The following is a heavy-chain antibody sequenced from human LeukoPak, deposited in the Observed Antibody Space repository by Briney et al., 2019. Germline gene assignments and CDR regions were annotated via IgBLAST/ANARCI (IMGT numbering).Heavy chain of an antibody. J-gene: IGHJ4*02. CDR2: ISSSSSII. D-gene: IGHD3-3*01. Sequence: PGGSLRLSCAASGFTFSDYYMIWIRQAPGKGLEWVSYISSSSSIIYYADSVKGRFTISRDNAKNSLYLQMNSLRAEDTAVYYCATRSPYRRITIFGGRGQGTLVTVSS. CDR1: GFTFSDYY. V-gene: IGHV3-11*01. CDR3: ATRSPYRRITIFGG.